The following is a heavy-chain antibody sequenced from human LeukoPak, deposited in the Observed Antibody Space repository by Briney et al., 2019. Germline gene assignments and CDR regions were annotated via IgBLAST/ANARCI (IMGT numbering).Heavy chain of an antibody. CDR1: GYTFTSYG. J-gene: IGHJ4*02. Sequence: ASVKVSCKASGYTFTSYGISWVRQAPGQGLEWMGWISAYNGNTNYAQKLQGRVTMTTDTSTSTAYMELRSLRSDDTAAYYCARDLLVGYDFWSGYYTGFDYWGQGTLVTVSS. V-gene: IGHV1-18*01. D-gene: IGHD3-3*01. CDR3: ARDLLVGYDFWSGYYTGFDY. CDR2: ISAYNGNT.